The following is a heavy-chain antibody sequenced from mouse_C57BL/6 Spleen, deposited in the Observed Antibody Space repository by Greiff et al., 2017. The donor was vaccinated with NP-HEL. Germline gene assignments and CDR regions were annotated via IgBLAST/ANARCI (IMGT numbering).Heavy chain of an antibody. Sequence: QVQLQQSGAELVRPGSSVKLSCKASGYTFTSYWMHWVKQRPIQGLEWIGNIDPSDSETHYNQKFKDKATLTVDKSSSTAYMQLSSLTSEDSAVYYCARHYYGSSLDGAMDYWGQGTSVTVSS. V-gene: IGHV1-52*01. CDR3: ARHYYGSSLDGAMDY. D-gene: IGHD1-1*01. CDR2: IDPSDSET. CDR1: GYTFTSYW. J-gene: IGHJ4*01.